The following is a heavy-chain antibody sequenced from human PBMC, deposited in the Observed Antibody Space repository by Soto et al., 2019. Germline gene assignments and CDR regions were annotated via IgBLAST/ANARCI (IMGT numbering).Heavy chain of an antibody. CDR2: ISSYAADT. CDR3: VKESYMRSDWYGQFDY. CDR1: GFTFNSYA. J-gene: IGHJ4*02. D-gene: IGHD6-19*01. V-gene: IGHV3-64D*06. Sequence: AGSLRLSCSASGFTFNSYAMHWVRQPPGKGLEFVSAISSYAADTYYADSVKGRFAISRDKSKNTLYLQMSSLRAEDAALYYCVKESYMRSDWYGQFDYWGQAGLVTVSS.